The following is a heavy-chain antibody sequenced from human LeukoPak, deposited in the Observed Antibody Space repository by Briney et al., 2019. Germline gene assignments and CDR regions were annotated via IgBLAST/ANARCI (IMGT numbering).Heavy chain of an antibody. J-gene: IGHJ4*02. Sequence: YWGWIRQPPGKGLEWISYISSSGSTKYYADSVKGRFTITRDNAKNSLYLQMNSLRDEDTAVYYCARDYDAGSGWFEGGYDFLTGYPSGLFPDYWGQGTLVTVSS. CDR3: ARDYDAGSGWFEGGYDFLTGYPSGLFPDY. CDR2: ISSSGSTK. CDR1: Y. V-gene: IGHV3-11*01. D-gene: IGHD3-9*01.